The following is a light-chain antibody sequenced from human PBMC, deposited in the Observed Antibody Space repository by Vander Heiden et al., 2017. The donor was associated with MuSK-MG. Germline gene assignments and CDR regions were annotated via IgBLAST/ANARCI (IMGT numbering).Light chain of an antibody. J-gene: IGLJ3*02. CDR3: QSWGTGIRV. V-gene: IGLV4-69*01. CDR2: LNMDGSQ. CDR1: SGHSTYA. Sequence: QLELTQSPSASASLGASVKLTCTLSSGHSTYAIAWHQHQPGKGPRFLLKLNMDGSQKRGDGIPDRFSGSRSGAERYLTISNLQSEDEGDYYCQSWGTGIRVFGGGTTLTVL.